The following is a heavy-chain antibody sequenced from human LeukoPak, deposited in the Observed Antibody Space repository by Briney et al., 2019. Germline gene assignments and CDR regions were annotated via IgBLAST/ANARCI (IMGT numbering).Heavy chain of an antibody. Sequence: SETLSLTCNVSGGSISSSSYYWGWIRQPPGKGLEWIGSIYYSGSTYYNPSLKSRVTISVDTSKNQFSLKLSSVTPADTPVYYCAREGTYDYVWGNYRYRLFDPWGEGPLVTVSS. CDR2: IYYSGST. J-gene: IGHJ5*02. V-gene: IGHV4-39*07. CDR3: AREGTYDYVWGNYRYRLFDP. CDR1: GGSISSSSYY. D-gene: IGHD3-16*02.